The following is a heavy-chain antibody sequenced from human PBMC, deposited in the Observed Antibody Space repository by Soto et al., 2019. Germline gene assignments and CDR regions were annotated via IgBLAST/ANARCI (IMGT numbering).Heavy chain of an antibody. CDR2: IFHGGNT. Sequence: SETLSLTCAVSGFFISSGNYWGWIRKPPGKGLEWIGSIFHGGNTYYNPSLKSRVTISVDMSKNQISLKLNSVTAADTAVYYCARARWYDAFDVWGQGTVVTVSS. D-gene: IGHD2-15*01. CDR1: GFFISSGNY. V-gene: IGHV4-38-2*01. J-gene: IGHJ3*01. CDR3: ARARWYDAFDV.